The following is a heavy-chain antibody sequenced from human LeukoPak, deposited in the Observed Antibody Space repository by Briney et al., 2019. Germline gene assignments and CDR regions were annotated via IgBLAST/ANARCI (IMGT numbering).Heavy chain of an antibody. CDR2: IYYSGST. CDR1: GGSISSGGYY. J-gene: IGHJ4*02. V-gene: IGHV4-31*03. CDR3: ARVADSSGPLFDY. D-gene: IGHD3-22*01. Sequence: SETLSLTCTVSGGSISSGGYYWSWIRQHPGEGLEWIGYIYYSGSTYYNPSLKSRVTISVDTSKNQFSLKLSSVTAADTAVYYCARVADSSGPLFDYWGQGTLVTVSS.